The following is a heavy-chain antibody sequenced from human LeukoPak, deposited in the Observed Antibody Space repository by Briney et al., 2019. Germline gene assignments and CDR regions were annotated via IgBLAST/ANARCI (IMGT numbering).Heavy chain of an antibody. D-gene: IGHD3-10*01. CDR2: IYYSGST. Sequence: SETLSLTCTVSGGSISSYYWSWIRQPPGKGLEWIGYIYYSGSTNYNPSLKSRVTISVDTSKNQFSLKLSSVTAADTAVYYCARETLLNYFDCWGQGTLVTVSS. CDR1: GGSISSYY. CDR3: ARETLLNYFDC. V-gene: IGHV4-59*01. J-gene: IGHJ4*02.